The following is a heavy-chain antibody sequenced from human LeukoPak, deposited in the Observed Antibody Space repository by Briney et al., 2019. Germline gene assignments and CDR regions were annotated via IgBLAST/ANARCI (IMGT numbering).Heavy chain of an antibody. D-gene: IGHD3-10*01. CDR1: GGSISSNSYY. J-gene: IGHJ4*02. Sequence: PSETLSLTCTVSGGSISSNSYYWGWIRQPPGKGLAWIGTIFHSGSTNYNPSLKSRVTISVDTSKNQFSLKLSSVTAADTAVYYCASNYYGSGSLDYWGQGNLVTVSS. V-gene: IGHV4-39*07. CDR2: IFHSGST. CDR3: ASNYYGSGSLDY.